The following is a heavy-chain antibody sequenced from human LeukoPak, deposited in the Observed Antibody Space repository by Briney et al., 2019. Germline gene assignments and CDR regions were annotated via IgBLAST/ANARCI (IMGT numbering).Heavy chain of an antibody. CDR3: ARDEYYYGSGSYYNLDY. Sequence: GASVKVSCKASGYTFTSYYMHWVRQAPGQGLEWMGIINPSGGSTSYAQKFQGRVTMTRDTSTSTVYMELSSLRSEDTAVYYCARDEYYYGSGSYYNLDYWGQGTLVTVSS. D-gene: IGHD3-10*01. CDR1: GYTFTSYY. V-gene: IGHV1-46*01. J-gene: IGHJ4*02. CDR2: INPSGGST.